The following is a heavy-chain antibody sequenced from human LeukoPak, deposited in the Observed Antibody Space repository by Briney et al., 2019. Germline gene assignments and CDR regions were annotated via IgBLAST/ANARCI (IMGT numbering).Heavy chain of an antibody. V-gene: IGHV2-70*04. Sequence: SGPALVKPTQTLTLTCTFSGFSLTTTGMRVSWIRQPPGKALEWLVRIDWDDDKFYSTSLKTRLTISKDTSKNQVVLTMTNMDPVDTATYYCARLQGATIGAKWFDPWGQGTLVTVSS. CDR1: GFSLTTTGMR. D-gene: IGHD4/OR15-4a*01. CDR3: ARLQGATIGAKWFDP. J-gene: IGHJ5*02. CDR2: IDWDDDK.